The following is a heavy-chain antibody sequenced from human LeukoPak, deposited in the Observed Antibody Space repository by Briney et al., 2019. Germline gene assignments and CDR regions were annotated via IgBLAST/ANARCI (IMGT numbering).Heavy chain of an antibody. CDR2: IRGDNGNT. D-gene: IGHD2-15*01. J-gene: IGHJ6*04. CDR3: ARESGGSCLF. Sequence: GASVKVSCKASGYTFTSYGISWVRQAPGQGLEWVGWIRGDNGNTNYAQKFQGRVTMTTETSTSTAYMELRSLRSDDTAVYYCARESGGSCLFWGKGTTVTVSS. V-gene: IGHV1-18*01. CDR1: GYTFTSYG.